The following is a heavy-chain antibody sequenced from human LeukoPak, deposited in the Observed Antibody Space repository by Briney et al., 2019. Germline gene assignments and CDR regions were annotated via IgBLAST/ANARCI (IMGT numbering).Heavy chain of an antibody. Sequence: PSEARSLTCTVSGGSISSYYWSWIRQPPGKGLEWIGYIYYGGSTNYNPSLKSRVTISTDTSKNQLSLNLSTVTAADSAVYYCARGYRYGYHYFDYWGQGTLVTVSS. CDR2: IYYGGST. J-gene: IGHJ4*02. V-gene: IGHV4-59*01. D-gene: IGHD5-12*01. CDR3: ARGYRYGYHYFDY. CDR1: GGSISSYY.